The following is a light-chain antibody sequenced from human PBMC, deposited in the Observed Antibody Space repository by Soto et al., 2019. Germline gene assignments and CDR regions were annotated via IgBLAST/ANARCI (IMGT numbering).Light chain of an antibody. V-gene: IGLV2-14*01. J-gene: IGLJ2*01. CDR3: SSYTSGSTVI. Sequence: QAVLTQPASVSGSPGQSITISCTGTRSDVGGYNYVSWYQHHPGKAPKLLIYEVTNRPAELSNRFSGSKSGITASLTISGLQSEDEADYYCSSYTSGSTVIFGGGTKVTVL. CDR2: EVT. CDR1: RSDVGGYNY.